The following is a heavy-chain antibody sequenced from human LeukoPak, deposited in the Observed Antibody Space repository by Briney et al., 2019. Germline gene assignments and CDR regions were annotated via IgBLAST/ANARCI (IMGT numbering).Heavy chain of an antibody. V-gene: IGHV1-2*02. CDR1: GYTFTGYY. CDR2: INPNSGGT. Sequence: ASVKVSCKASGYTFTGYYMHWVQQAPGQGLEWMGWINPNSGGTNYAQKFQGRVTMTRDTSISTAYMELSRLRSDDTAVYYCARTRFLEWSDFDYWGQGTLVTVSS. D-gene: IGHD3-3*01. J-gene: IGHJ4*02. CDR3: ARTRFLEWSDFDY.